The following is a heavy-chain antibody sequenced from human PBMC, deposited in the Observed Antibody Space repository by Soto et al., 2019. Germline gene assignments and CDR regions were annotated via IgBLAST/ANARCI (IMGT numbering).Heavy chain of an antibody. CDR3: ARVGDLRHFDY. J-gene: IGHJ4*02. D-gene: IGHD2-21*02. V-gene: IGHV4-59*01. CDR1: GGSISSYD. Sequence: PSETMSLTCTVSGGSISSYDWSWIRQPPGKGLEWIGYIYYSGSTNYNPSLKSRVTISVDTSKNQFSLKLSSVTAADTAVYYCARVGDLRHFDYWGQGTLVTVSS. CDR2: IYYSGST.